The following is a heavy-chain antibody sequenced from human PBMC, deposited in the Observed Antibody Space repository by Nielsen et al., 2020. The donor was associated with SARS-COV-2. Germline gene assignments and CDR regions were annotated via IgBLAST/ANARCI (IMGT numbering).Heavy chain of an antibody. CDR1: GGSFSGYY. CDR3: AGDRGYSSSSWFDP. Sequence: SETLSLTCAVYGGSFSGYYWSWIRQPPGKGLEWIGEINHSGSTNYNPSLKSRVTISVDTSKNQFSLKLSSATAADTAVYYCAGDRGYSSSSWFDPWGQGTLVTVSS. J-gene: IGHJ5*02. CDR2: INHSGST. D-gene: IGHD6-6*01. V-gene: IGHV4-34*01.